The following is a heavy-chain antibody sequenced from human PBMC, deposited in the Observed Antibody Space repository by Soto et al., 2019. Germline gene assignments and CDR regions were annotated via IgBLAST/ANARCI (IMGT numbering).Heavy chain of an antibody. J-gene: IGHJ6*02. D-gene: IGHD3-16*01. CDR2: ISGSGGIT. Sequence: EVKLLDSGGGLVQTGGSLRLSCAASGFTFSSYAMGWVRQAPGKGLDWVSVISGSGGITYSADSVKGRFTISRDNSKNILELQMNGLRAEDTAVYYCAKGITDTGGYYYYSMDVWGQGTAVTVSS. V-gene: IGHV3-23*01. CDR1: GFTFSSYA. CDR3: AKGITDTGGYYYYSMDV.